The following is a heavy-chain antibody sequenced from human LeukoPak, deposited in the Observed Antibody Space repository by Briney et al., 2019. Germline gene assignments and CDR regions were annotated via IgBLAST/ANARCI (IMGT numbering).Heavy chain of an antibody. CDR1: GFTFSDYY. CDR3: ARDFEYSSSSPNY. V-gene: IGHV3-11*04. J-gene: IGHJ4*02. Sequence: GGSLRLSCAASGFTFSDYYMSWIRQAPGKGLGWVSYISSSGSTIYYADSVKGRFTISRDNAKNSLYLQMNSLRAEDTAVYYCARDFEYSSSSPNYWGQGTLVTVSS. D-gene: IGHD6-6*01. CDR2: ISSSGSTI.